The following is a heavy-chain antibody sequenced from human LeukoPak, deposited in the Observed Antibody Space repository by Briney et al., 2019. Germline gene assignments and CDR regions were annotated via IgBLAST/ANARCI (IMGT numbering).Heavy chain of an antibody. CDR2: ISGSGGST. V-gene: IGHV3-23*01. CDR1: GFTFSSYA. CDR3: AKGAGVPFSMSSYWYFDL. Sequence: GGSLRLSCAASGFTFSSYAMSWVRQAPGKGLEWVSAISGSGGSTYYADSVKGRFTISRDNSNNTLYLQMNSLRAEDTAVYYCAKGAGVPFSMSSYWYFDLWGRGTLVTVSS. J-gene: IGHJ2*01. D-gene: IGHD1-1*01.